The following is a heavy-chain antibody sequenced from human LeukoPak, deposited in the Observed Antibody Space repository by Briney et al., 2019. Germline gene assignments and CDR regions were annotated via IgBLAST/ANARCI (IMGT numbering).Heavy chain of an antibody. CDR3: ASEAGFDWN. CDR1: GFTFSSYG. V-gene: IGHV3-30*03. D-gene: IGHD3-9*01. Sequence: PGRSLRLSCAASGFTFSSYGMHWVRQAPGKGLEWVAVISYDGNNKFYGDSVKGRFTISRDNAKNSLYLQMNSLRAEDTAVYYCASEAGFDWNWGQGTLVTVSS. J-gene: IGHJ4*02. CDR2: ISYDGNNK.